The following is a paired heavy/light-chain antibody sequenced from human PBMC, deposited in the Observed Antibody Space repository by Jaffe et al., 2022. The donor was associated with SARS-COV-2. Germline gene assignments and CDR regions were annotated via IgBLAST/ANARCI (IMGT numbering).Light chain of an antibody. CDR3: MQALQKET. Sequence: DIVMTQSPLSLPVTPGEPASISCRSSQSLLHSNGYNYLDWYLQKPGQSPQLLIYLGSNRASGVPDRFSGSGSGTDFTLKISRVEAEDVGVYYCMQALQKETFGQGTKVEIK. V-gene: IGKV2-28*01. J-gene: IGKJ1*01. CDR2: LGS. CDR1: QSLLHSNGYNY.
Heavy chain of an antibody. CDR3: ARKRVGGYSYGKEVGYYYYGMDV. J-gene: IGHJ6*02. CDR1: GGSISSYY. CDR2: IYYSGST. D-gene: IGHD5-18*01. Sequence: QVQLQESGPGLVKPSETLSLTCTVSGGSISSYYWSWIRQPPGKGLEWIGYIYYSGSTNYNPSLKSRVTISVDTSKNQFSLKLSSVTAADTAVYYCARKRVGGYSYGKEVGYYYYGMDVWGQGTTVTVSS. V-gene: IGHV4-59*01.